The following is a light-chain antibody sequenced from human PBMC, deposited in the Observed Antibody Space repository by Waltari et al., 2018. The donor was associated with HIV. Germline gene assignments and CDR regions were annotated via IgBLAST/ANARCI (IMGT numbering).Light chain of an antibody. CDR2: GNS. Sequence: QSVLTQPPSVSGAPGQRVTIPCTGSSSTTGAGYDVHWYQQLPGSAPKLLIYGNSNRPSGVPDRFSGSKSGTSASLAITGLQAEDEADYYCQSYDSSLSGVVFGGGTRLTVL. CDR1: SSTTGAGYD. V-gene: IGLV1-40*01. J-gene: IGLJ2*01. CDR3: QSYDSSLSGVV.